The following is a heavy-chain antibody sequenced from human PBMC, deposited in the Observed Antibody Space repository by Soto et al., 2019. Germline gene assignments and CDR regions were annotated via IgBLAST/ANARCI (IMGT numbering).Heavy chain of an antibody. CDR1: GGSISSSSYY. J-gene: IGHJ5*02. V-gene: IGHV4-39*01. D-gene: IGHD4-17*01. CDR3: ARGAHDYGEYVVRRSGWFDP. Sequence: SETLSLTCTVSGGSISSSSYYWGWIRQPPGKGLEWIGSIYYSGSTYYNPSLKSRVTISVDTSKNQFSLKLSSVTAADTAVYYCARGAHDYGEYVVRRSGWFDPWGQGTLVTVSS. CDR2: IYYSGST.